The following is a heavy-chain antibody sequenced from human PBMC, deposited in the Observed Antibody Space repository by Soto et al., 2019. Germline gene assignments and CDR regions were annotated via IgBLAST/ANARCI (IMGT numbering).Heavy chain of an antibody. J-gene: IGHJ6*02. CDR1: GGSVSSGSYY. V-gene: IGHV4-61*01. CDR3: ASGRGDCSSTSYAPICDYYYGMDV. Sequence: SETLSLTCTVSGGSVSSGSYYWSWIRQPPGKGLEWIGYIYYSGSTNYNPSLKSRVTISVDTSKNQFSLKLSSVTAADTAVYYCASGRGDCSSTSYAPICDYYYGMDVWGQGTTVTVS. D-gene: IGHD2-2*01. CDR2: IYYSGST.